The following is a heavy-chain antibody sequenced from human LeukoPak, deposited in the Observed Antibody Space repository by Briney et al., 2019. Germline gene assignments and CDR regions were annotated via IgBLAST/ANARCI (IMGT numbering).Heavy chain of an antibody. CDR3: ARDLPYDFWSGYYSGKSDYFDY. CDR2: ISAYNGNT. V-gene: IGHV1-18*01. Sequence: XXRQAPGXGXEWMGWISAYNGNTNYAQKLQGRVTMTTDTSTSTAYMELRSLRSDDTAVYYCARDLPYDFWSGYYSGKSDYFDYWGQGTLVTVSS. D-gene: IGHD3-3*01. J-gene: IGHJ4*02.